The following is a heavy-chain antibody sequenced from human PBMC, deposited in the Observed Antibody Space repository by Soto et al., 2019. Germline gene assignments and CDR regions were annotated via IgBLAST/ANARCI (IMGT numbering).Heavy chain of an antibody. CDR3: ARQTGAFGYYFDS. Sequence: QVRLQESGPGLVKPSETLSLACSVSGGSLSSNLYYWGWVRQPPGQGLEWLGAVYHTGNTWYNPSLKSRVTISVDTSKSQFSLKLKSVSASDTAIDYCARQTGAFGYYFDSWCPGLLVTISS. V-gene: IGHV4-39*01. J-gene: IGHJ4*02. CDR1: GGSLSSNLYY. CDR2: VYHTGNT. D-gene: IGHD3-3*01.